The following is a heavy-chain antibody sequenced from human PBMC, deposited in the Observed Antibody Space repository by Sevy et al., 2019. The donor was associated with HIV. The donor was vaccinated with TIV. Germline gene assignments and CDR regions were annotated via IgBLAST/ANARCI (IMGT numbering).Heavy chain of an antibody. Sequence: GGSLRLSCAASEFIFTTAWMSWVRQAPGKGLEWVGRIKRKTNGGTTDYAAPVKGRFTISRDDSKKTLYLQMNSLKTVDTAVYYCTTDLEYQLERYYFNYWGQGTLVTVSS. CDR2: IKRKTNGGTT. CDR3: TTDLEYQLERYYFNY. V-gene: IGHV3-15*01. J-gene: IGHJ4*02. D-gene: IGHD2-2*01. CDR1: EFIFTTAW.